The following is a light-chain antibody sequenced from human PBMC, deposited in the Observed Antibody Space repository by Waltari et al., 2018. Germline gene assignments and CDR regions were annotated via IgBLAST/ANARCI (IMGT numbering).Light chain of an antibody. CDR2: KAS. Sequence: DIQMTQSPSTLSASVGDRVTITCRASQSISSWLAWYQQKPGKAPKLLIYKASSLESGVPSRFSGSGSGTEFTLTISSLQPDDSATYYCQQYNNYWTFGQGTEVEIK. CDR1: QSISSW. J-gene: IGKJ1*01. CDR3: QQYNNYWT. V-gene: IGKV1-5*03.